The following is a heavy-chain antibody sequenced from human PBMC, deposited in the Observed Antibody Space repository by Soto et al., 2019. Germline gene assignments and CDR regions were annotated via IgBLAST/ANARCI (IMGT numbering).Heavy chain of an antibody. D-gene: IGHD3-22*01. J-gene: IGHJ4*02. V-gene: IGHV4-61*01. CDR2: FYYTGST. Sequence: QVQLQESDPGLVKPSETLSLTCTVSGGSVSSGNYYWSWIRQPPGKGLEWIGYFYYTGSTNYNPSLKSRVTISIDASKNQFSLRLSSVTAADTAVYYCARSMHYSDGSNYSPFDYWGQGTLVTVSS. CDR1: GGSVSSGNYY. CDR3: ARSMHYSDGSNYSPFDY.